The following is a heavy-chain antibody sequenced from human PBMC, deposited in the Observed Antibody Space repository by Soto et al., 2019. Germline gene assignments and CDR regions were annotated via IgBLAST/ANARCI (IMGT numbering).Heavy chain of an antibody. J-gene: IGHJ4*02. CDR3: ARYQDSSGWPLVDY. CDR2: ISSSRSYI. V-gene: IGHV3-21*01. CDR1: GFTFSSYS. Sequence: EVQLVESGGGLVKPGGSLRLSCAASGFTFSSYSMNCFRQPPVKGLEWCSSISSSRSYIYYADSVKGRLTISRDNAKNSLDLQMNSLRAEDTAVYYCARYQDSSGWPLVDYWCQGTLVTISS. D-gene: IGHD6-19*01.